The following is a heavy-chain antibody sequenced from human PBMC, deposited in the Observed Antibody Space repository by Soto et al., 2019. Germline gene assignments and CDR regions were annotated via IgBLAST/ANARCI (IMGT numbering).Heavy chain of an antibody. CDR3: ARVPEYSGYEMANWFDS. CDR1: RGYVNTFQ. J-gene: IGHJ5*01. CDR2: IFPNGNT. Sequence: SQTLRLTWTVSRGYVNTFQGSGVRQTAGKGLEWIGRIFPNGNTDYSPSLKSRVTLSVDTSKNQFSLNVTSVTAADTAVYYCARVPEYSGYEMANWFDSWGPGTLVTVSS. D-gene: IGHD5-12*01. V-gene: IGHV4-4*07.